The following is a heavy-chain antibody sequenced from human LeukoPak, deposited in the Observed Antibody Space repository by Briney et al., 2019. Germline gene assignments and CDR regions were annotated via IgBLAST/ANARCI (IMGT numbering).Heavy chain of an antibody. D-gene: IGHD3-3*01. CDR1: GFTFSSYS. CDR2: ISSSSSYI. V-gene: IGHV3-21*01. J-gene: IGHJ4*02. Sequence: PGGSLRLSRAASGFTFSSYSMNWVRQAPGKGLEWVSSISSSSSYIYYADSVKGRFTISRDNAKNSLYLQMNSLRAEDTAVYYCARDTDDFSSLDYWGQGTLVTVSS. CDR3: ARDTDDFSSLDY.